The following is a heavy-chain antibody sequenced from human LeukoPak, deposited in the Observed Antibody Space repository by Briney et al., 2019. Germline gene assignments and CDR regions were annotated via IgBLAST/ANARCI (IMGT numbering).Heavy chain of an antibody. Sequence: GRSLRLSCAASGFTFSSYGMHWVRQAPGKGLEWVAVISYDGSNKYYADSVKGRFTISRDNSKNTLYLQMNSLRAEDTAVYYCARAHGARDMDYWGQGTLVTVSS. J-gene: IGHJ4*02. V-gene: IGHV3-30*03. CDR3: ARAHGARDMDY. CDR2: ISYDGSNK. CDR1: GFTFSSYG. D-gene: IGHD3-10*01.